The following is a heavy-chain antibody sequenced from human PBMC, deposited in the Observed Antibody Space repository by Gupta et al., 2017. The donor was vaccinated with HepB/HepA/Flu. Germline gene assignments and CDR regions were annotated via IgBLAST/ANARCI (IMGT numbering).Heavy chain of an antibody. J-gene: IGHJ3*02. CDR3: AKDISCGRNSTSCSPGDAFDI. V-gene: IGHV3-23*01. D-gene: IGHD2-2*01. CDR2: ISGSGGST. Sequence: PGKGLEWVSAISGSGGSTYYADSVKGRFTISRDNSKNTLYLQMNSLRAEDTAVYYCAKDISCGRNSTSCSPGDAFDIWGQGTMVTVSS.